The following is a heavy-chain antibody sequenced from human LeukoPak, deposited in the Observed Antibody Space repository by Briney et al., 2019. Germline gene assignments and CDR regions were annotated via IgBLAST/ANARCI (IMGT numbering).Heavy chain of an antibody. D-gene: IGHD4-23*01. CDR3: ATDRDYGGNSYFDY. CDR1: GYTLTESS. J-gene: IGHJ4*02. Sequence: ASVKVSCKVSGYTLTESSMHWVRQAPGKGLEWMGGFDPEDGETIYAQKFQGRVTMTEDTSTDTAYMELSSLRSEDTAVYYCATDRDYGGNSYFDYWGQGTLVTVSS. V-gene: IGHV1-24*01. CDR2: FDPEDGET.